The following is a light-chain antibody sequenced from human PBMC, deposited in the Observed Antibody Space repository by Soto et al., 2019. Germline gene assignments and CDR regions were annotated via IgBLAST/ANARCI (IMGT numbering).Light chain of an antibody. Sequence: EIVLTQSPGTLSLSPGERATLSCRASQSGNSNYLAWYQQKPGQGPRVLMYGTSSRATGIPDRFSGSGSGTDFTLTISRLEPEDFAVYYCQQYGTSPRTFGQVTKVEI. CDR2: GTS. V-gene: IGKV3-20*01. J-gene: IGKJ1*01. CDR1: QSGNSNY. CDR3: QQYGTSPRT.